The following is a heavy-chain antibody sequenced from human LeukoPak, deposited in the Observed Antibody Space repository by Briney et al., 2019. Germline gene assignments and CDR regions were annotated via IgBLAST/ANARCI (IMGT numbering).Heavy chain of an antibody. Sequence: GGSLRLSCAASGFMLSSYWMSWVRQAPGKGLEWVANIKQDGSEKYYVDSVKGRFTISRDNAKNSLFLQMNSLRAEDTAVYCARDLAWGQGTLVTVSS. CDR1: GFMLSSYW. CDR2: IKQDGSEK. CDR3: ARDLA. D-gene: IGHD3-16*01. V-gene: IGHV3-7*01. J-gene: IGHJ4*02.